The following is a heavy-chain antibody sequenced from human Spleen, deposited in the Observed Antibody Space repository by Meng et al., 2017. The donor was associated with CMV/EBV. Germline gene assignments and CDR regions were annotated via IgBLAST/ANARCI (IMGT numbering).Heavy chain of an antibody. CDR1: GFFVNNNY. CDR3: ARDSALRDQFDD. CDR2: IYSDATT. D-gene: IGHD2-21*01. V-gene: IGHV3-53*05. Sequence: GGSLRLSCTASGFFVNNNYMSWVRQAPGKGLEWVSAIYSDATTRYADSVKGRFTISRDNSKNTVYLQMNSLRTEDTAVYYCARDSALRDQFDDWGQGTLVTVSS. J-gene: IGHJ4*02.